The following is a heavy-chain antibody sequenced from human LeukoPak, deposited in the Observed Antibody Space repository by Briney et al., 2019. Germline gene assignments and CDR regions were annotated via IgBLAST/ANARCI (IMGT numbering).Heavy chain of an antibody. Sequence: SETLSLTFTVSGGSISSYYWSWIRQPPGKGLEWIGYIYYSGSTNYNPSLKSRVTISVDTSKNQFSLKLSSVTAADTAVYYCARYYSNYDAYYYYMDVWGKGTTVTVSS. CDR1: GGSISSYY. D-gene: IGHD4-11*01. J-gene: IGHJ6*03. CDR3: ARYYSNYDAYYYYMDV. V-gene: IGHV4-59*01. CDR2: IYYSGST.